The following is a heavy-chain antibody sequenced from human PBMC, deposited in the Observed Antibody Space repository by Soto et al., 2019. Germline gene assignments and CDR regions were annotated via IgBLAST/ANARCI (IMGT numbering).Heavy chain of an antibody. V-gene: IGHV1-2*02. CDR1: GYTFTGYY. CDR3: ARGYCSGGSCSWFDP. D-gene: IGHD2-15*01. J-gene: IGHJ5*02. Sequence: ASVKVSCKASGYTFTGYYMHWVRQAPGQGLEWMGWINPNSGGTNYAQKFQGRVTMTRDTSISTAYMELSRLRSDDTAVYYCARGYCSGGSCSWFDPWGQGTLVTVSS. CDR2: INPNSGGT.